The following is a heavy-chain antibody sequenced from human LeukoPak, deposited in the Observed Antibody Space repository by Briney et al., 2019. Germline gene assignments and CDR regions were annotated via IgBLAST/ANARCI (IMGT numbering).Heavy chain of an antibody. CDR2: INDSGRT. CDR3: ANADRFCSGSCHVPDAFDF. Sequence: SETLSLTCTVSGASISSGDYYWTWIRQPPGKGLEWIGYINDSGRTDFNPSLKSRVTVSVDRSKNQFSLKLSSVTAADTAVYYCANADRFCSGSCHVPDAFDFWGQGTMVTVSS. CDR1: GASISSGDYY. J-gene: IGHJ3*01. V-gene: IGHV4-30-2*01. D-gene: IGHD2-15*01.